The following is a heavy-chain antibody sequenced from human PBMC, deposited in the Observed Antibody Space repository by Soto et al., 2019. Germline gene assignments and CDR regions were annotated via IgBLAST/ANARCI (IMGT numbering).Heavy chain of an antibody. CDR1: GFTFSSYS. D-gene: IGHD3-22*01. J-gene: IGHJ4*02. CDR2: ISSSSSYI. CDR3: AIYPGDSSGYCYGIDD. Sequence: EVHLVESGGGLVKPGGSLRLSCAASGFTFSSYSMNWVRQAPGKGLEWVSSISSSSSYIYYADSVKGRFTISRDNAKNSLYLQMNSLRAEDTAVDYGAIYPGDSSGYCYGIDDWGQGTLVTVSS. V-gene: IGHV3-21*01.